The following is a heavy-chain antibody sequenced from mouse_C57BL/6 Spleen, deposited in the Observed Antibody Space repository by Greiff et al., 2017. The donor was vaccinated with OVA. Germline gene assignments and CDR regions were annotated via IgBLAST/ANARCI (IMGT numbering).Heavy chain of an antibody. Sequence: EVQLQQSGPVLVQPGASVKMSCKASGYTFTDYYMNWVKQSHGTSLEWIGVINPYYGGTSYNQKFKGKSTLTVDKSSSKADRELSSLTSEDSSVYYGASTNSDYGSAYWGQGTLLTVSA. J-gene: IGHJ3*01. CDR3: ASTNSDYGSAY. CDR1: GYTFTDYY. CDR2: INPYYGGT. V-gene: IGHV1-19*01. D-gene: IGHD1-2*01.